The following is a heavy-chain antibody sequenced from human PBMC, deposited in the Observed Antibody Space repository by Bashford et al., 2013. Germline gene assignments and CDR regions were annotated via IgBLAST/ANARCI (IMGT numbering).Heavy chain of an antibody. J-gene: IGHJ6*02. Sequence: SGPTLVKPTQTLTLTCTFSGFSLNTTGEGAIWIRQAPGKAPEWLALIDWDDDKYYSTSLKTRLTISKDTSKNQVVLTMTNMDPVDTATYYCARSTEQLGRGYYYYGMDVWGQGTTVTVSS. CDR1: GFSLNTTGEG. CDR2: IDWDDDK. V-gene: IGHV2-70*01. D-gene: IGHD6-13*01. CDR3: ARSTEQLGRGYYYYGMDV.